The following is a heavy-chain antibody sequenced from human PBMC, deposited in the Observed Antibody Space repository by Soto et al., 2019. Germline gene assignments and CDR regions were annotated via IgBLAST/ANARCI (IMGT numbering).Heavy chain of an antibody. J-gene: IGHJ3*02. Sequence: QVQLVESGGGVVQPGRSLRLSCAASGFTFSSYAMHWVRQAPGKGLEWVAVISYDGSNKYYADSVKGRFTISRDNSKNTLYLQMNSLRAEDTAVYYCARDTDNGYSPAFDNWGQGTMVTVSS. D-gene: IGHD5-18*01. V-gene: IGHV3-30-3*01. CDR3: ARDTDNGYSPAFDN. CDR1: GFTFSSYA. CDR2: ISYDGSNK.